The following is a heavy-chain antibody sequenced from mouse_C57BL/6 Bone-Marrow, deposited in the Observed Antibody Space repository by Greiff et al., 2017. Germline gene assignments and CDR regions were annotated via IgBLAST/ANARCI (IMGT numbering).Heavy chain of an antibody. CDR2: IDPSDSET. V-gene: IGHV1-52*01. Sequence: QVQLKQPGAELVRPGSSVKLSCKASGYTFTSYWMHWVKQRPIQGLEWIGNIDPSDSETHYNQKFKDKATLTVDKSSSTAYMQLSSLTSEDSAVYYGARDFYYYGGYFDVWGTGTTVTVSS. D-gene: IGHD1-1*01. CDR1: GYTFTSYW. CDR3: ARDFYYYGGYFDV. J-gene: IGHJ1*03.